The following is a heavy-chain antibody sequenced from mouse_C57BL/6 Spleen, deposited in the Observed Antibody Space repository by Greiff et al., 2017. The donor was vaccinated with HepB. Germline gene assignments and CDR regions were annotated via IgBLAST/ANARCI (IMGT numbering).Heavy chain of an antibody. D-gene: IGHD2-2*01. CDR2: IYPGDGDT. Sequence: QVQLQQSGPELVKPGASVKISCKASGYAFSSSWMNWVKQRPGKGLEWIGRIYPGDGDTNYNGKFKGKATLTADKSSSTAYMQLSSLTSEDSAVYFCARIRIGYYWYFDVWGTGTTVTVSS. V-gene: IGHV1-82*01. CDR1: GYAFSSSW. J-gene: IGHJ1*03. CDR3: ARIRIGYYWYFDV.